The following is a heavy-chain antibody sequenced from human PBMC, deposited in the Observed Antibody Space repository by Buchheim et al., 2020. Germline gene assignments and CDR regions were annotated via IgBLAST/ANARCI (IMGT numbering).Heavy chain of an antibody. J-gene: IGHJ5*02. V-gene: IGHV3-48*03. D-gene: IGHD6-13*01. Sequence: EVQLVESGGGLVQPGGSLRLSCAASGFTFSNFEMNWVRQAPGKGLEWVSYINDSGDTIYYADSVKGRFTISRDDAKNSLFLPMNSLRAEDTAVYYCARQQSILNWFDPWGQGTL. CDR2: INDSGDTI. CDR1: GFTFSNFE. CDR3: ARQQSILNWFDP.